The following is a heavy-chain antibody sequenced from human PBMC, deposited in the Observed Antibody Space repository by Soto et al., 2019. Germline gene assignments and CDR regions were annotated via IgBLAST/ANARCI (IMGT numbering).Heavy chain of an antibody. CDR2: IWYDGSNK. Sequence: GGSLRLSCAASGFTFSSYGMHWVRQAPGMGLEWVAVIWYDGSNKYSADSVKGRFTISRDNSKNTLYLQMNSLRAEDTAVYYCARDLGCSGNSCYSESVRYYYYYGMDVWGQGTTVTVSS. J-gene: IGHJ6*02. CDR1: GFTFSSYG. V-gene: IGHV3-33*01. CDR3: ARDLGCSGNSCYSESVRYYYYYGMDV. D-gene: IGHD2-15*01.